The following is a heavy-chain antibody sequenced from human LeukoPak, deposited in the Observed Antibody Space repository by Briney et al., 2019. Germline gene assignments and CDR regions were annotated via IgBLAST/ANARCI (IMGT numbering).Heavy chain of an antibody. CDR1: GFTFTNNW. Sequence: GGSLRLSCVASGFTFTNNWMTWVRQVPGKGLEWVANIKPDDSEIYYVASVKGRFTISRDNAKNSVFLQMNSLRAEDTAVYYCARAKPKNMVRGLIMRRESRYYFDYWGQGTLVTVSS. D-gene: IGHD3-10*01. CDR2: IKPDDSEI. J-gene: IGHJ4*02. CDR3: ARAKPKNMVRGLIMRRESRYYFDY. V-gene: IGHV3-7*03.